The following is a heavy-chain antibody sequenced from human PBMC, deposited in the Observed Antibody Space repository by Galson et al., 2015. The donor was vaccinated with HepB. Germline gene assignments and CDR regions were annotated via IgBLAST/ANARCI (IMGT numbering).Heavy chain of an antibody. CDR1: GFTFSSYA. Sequence: SLRLSCAASGFTFSSYAMHWVRQAPGKGLEWVAVISYDGSNKYYADSVKGRFTISRDNSKNTLYLQMNSLRAEDTAVYYCASLVVTAIIDYWGQGTLVTVSS. J-gene: IGHJ4*02. CDR3: ASLVVTAIIDY. CDR2: ISYDGSNK. V-gene: IGHV3-30-3*01. D-gene: IGHD2-21*02.